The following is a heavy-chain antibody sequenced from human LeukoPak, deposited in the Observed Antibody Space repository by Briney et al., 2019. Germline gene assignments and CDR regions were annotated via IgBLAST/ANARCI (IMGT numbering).Heavy chain of an antibody. V-gene: IGHV4-34*01. D-gene: IGHD3-10*02. CDR2: INHSGST. Sequence: SETLSLTCGVYGGSFSGYYWSWVRQPPGKGLEWIGEINHSGSTNYNPSLKSRVNISVDTSKNQFSLKLSSVTAADTAVYYCARDADLFDAFDIWGQGTMVTVSS. CDR3: ARDADLFDAFDI. J-gene: IGHJ3*02. CDR1: GGSFSGYY.